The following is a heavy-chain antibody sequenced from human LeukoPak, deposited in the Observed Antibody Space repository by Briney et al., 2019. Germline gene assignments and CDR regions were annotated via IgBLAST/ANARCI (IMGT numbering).Heavy chain of an antibody. V-gene: IGHV3-7*01. CDR3: ARDRSGYWFGVGIGYYFDY. Sequence: GGSLRLSCAVSGFTYSSYWMSWVRQAPGKGLEWVANIKQDGSEKYYVDSVKGRFTISRDNAKNSLYLQMNSLRAEDTAVYYCARDRSGYWFGVGIGYYFDYWGQGTLVTVSS. J-gene: IGHJ4*02. D-gene: IGHD3-22*01. CDR2: IKQDGSEK. CDR1: GFTYSSYW.